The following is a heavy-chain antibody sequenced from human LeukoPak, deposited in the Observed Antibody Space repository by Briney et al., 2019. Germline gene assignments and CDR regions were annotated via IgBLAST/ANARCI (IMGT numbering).Heavy chain of an antibody. CDR3: ARKKDSTDAFDI. V-gene: IGHV3-30*04. J-gene: IGHJ3*02. CDR1: GFTFSSYA. CDR2: ISYDGSNK. D-gene: IGHD2/OR15-2a*01. Sequence: GGSLRLSCAASGFTFSSYAMHCVRQAPGKGLEWVAVISYDGSNKYYADSVKGRFTISRDNAKNSLYLQMNSLRAEDTAVFYCARKKDSTDAFDIWGQGTMVTVSS.